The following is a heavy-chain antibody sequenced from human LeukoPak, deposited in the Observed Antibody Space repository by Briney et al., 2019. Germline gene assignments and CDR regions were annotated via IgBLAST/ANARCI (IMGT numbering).Heavy chain of an antibody. CDR1: GYTFTSYD. J-gene: IGHJ6*02. CDR2: MNPNSGNT. D-gene: IGHD6-19*01. Sequence: ASVKVSCKASGYTFTSYDINWVRQATGQGLEWMGWMNPNSGNTGYAQKFQGRVTMTRNTSISTAYMELSSQRSEDTAVYYCARESWGWQWLVFSRNYYYYGMDVWGQGTTVTVSS. V-gene: IGHV1-8*01. CDR3: ARESWGWQWLVFSRNYYYYGMDV.